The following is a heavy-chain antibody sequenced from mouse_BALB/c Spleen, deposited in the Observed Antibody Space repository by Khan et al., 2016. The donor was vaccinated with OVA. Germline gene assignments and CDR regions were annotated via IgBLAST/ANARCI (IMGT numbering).Heavy chain of an antibody. CDR3: ARIDGVDFDY. CDR2: ITYSGNT. D-gene: IGHD2-3*01. CDR1: GYSITTDYA. V-gene: IGHV3-2*02. Sequence: VQLKESGPGLVKPSQSLSLTCTVTGYSITTDYAWNWIRQFPGSKLEWMAHITYSGNTKYNPSLKSRISITRDTSKNQFFLQLKSVTTEDTARYYCARIDGVDFDYWGQGTTLTVSS. J-gene: IGHJ2*01.